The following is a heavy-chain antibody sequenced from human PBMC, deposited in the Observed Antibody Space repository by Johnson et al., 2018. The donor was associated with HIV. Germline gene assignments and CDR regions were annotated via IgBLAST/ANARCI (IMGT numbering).Heavy chain of an antibody. D-gene: IGHD6-13*01. Sequence: VQLVESGGGLVRPGGSLRLSCAASGFAVSSNYMNWVRQTPGKGLEWVSILYSAGSAYYADSVKGRFTISRDNSKNTLYLQMNSLRPEDTAGYYCAKCIWGSSLIDAVDIWGQGTMVTVSS. V-gene: IGHV3-66*02. J-gene: IGHJ3*02. CDR3: AKCIWGSSLIDAVDI. CDR1: GFAVSSNY. CDR2: LYSAGSA.